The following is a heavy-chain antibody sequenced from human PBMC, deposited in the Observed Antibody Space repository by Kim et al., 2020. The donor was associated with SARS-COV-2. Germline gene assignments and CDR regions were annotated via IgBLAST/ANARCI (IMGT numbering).Heavy chain of an antibody. Sequence: GGSLRLSCAASGFTFSSYAMHWVRQAPGKGLEWVAVISYDGSNKYYADSVKGRFTISRDNSKNTLYLQMNSLRAEDTAVYYCAREPLYSSSWFYFDYWGQGTLVTVSS. V-gene: IGHV3-30*04. CDR2: ISYDGSNK. J-gene: IGHJ4*02. CDR1: GFTFSSYA. CDR3: AREPLYSSSWFYFDY. D-gene: IGHD6-13*01.